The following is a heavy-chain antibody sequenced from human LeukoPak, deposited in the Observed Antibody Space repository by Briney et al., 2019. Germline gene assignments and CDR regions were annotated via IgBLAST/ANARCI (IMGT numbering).Heavy chain of an antibody. CDR2: ISAYNGNT. CDR1: GYTFTSYG. Sequence: ASVKVSCKASGYTFTSYGISWVRQAPGQGLEWMGWISAYNGNTNYAQKLQGRVTMTTDTSTSTAYMELRSLRSDDTAVYYCASLGIYYDSSGPAYGFDPWGQGTLVTVSS. J-gene: IGHJ5*02. CDR3: ASLGIYYDSSGPAYGFDP. V-gene: IGHV1-18*01. D-gene: IGHD3-22*01.